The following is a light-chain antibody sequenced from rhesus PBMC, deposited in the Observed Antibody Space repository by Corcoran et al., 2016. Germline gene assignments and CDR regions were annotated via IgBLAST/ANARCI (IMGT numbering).Light chain of an antibody. V-gene: IGLV3-36*02. J-gene: IGLJ6*01. CDR1: NIGSKN. CDR3: QVWDSSSDHDV. CDR2: YDS. Sequence: SYDLTQPPSVSVSTGQTDRNTCEGDNIGSKNVHWYQQKPPQAPVLVLYYDSVRPSGIPERFSGSKSGNTATLTLSGVEAGDEGDYYCQVWDSSSDHDVFGSVTKLTVL.